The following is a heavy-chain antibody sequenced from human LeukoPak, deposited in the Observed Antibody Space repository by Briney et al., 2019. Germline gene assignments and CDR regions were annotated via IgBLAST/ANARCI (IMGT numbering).Heavy chain of an antibody. CDR3: ARDYMGAFDI. V-gene: IGHV3-21*01. CDR2: ISSSSSYI. J-gene: IGHJ3*02. Sequence: GGSLRLSCEGSGYTFTTYAMSWVRQAPGKGLEWVSSISSSSSYIYYADSVKGRFTISRDNAKNSLYLQMNSLRAEDTAVYYCARDYMGAFDIWGQGTMVTVSS. CDR1: GYTFTTYA.